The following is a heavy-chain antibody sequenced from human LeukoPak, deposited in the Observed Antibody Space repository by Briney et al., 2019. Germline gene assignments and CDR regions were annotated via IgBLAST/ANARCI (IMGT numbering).Heavy chain of an antibody. V-gene: IGHV3-33*01. CDR1: GFTFSSYG. D-gene: IGHD3-10*01. CDR2: IWYDGSNK. CDR3: ASITMVRGVKGYYYYGMDV. J-gene: IGHJ6*02. Sequence: GGSLRPSCAASGFTFSSYGMHWVRQAPGKGLEWVAVIWYDGSNKYYADSVKGRFTISRDNSKNTLYLQMNSLRAEDTAVYYCASITMVRGVKGYYYYGMDVWGQGTTVTVSS.